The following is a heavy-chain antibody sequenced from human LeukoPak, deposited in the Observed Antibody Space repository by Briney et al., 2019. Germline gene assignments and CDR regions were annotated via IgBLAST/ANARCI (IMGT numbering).Heavy chain of an antibody. D-gene: IGHD5-12*01. CDR1: GGSISSSSNY. CDR2: IYSTGNT. CDR3: ARGGESGYDT. V-gene: IGHV4-39*01. Sequence: PSETLSLTCTVSGGSISSSSNYWGWIRQPPGKGLEWIGTIYSTGNTYYNPSLKSRLTISVDTSKNQISLKLSSVTAADTAVYYCARGGESGYDTWGQGSLVTVSS. J-gene: IGHJ5*02.